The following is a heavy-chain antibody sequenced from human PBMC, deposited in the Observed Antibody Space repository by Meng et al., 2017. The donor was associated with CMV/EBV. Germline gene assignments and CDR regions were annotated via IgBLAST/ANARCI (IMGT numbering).Heavy chain of an antibody. V-gene: IGHV3-7*01. D-gene: IGHD3-10*01. CDR1: GFTFSTYW. CDR2: IKQEGSEK. CDR3: ARNARGSGY. Sequence: GGSLRLSCAASGFTFSTYWMTWVRQAPGKGLEWVANIKQEGSEKYYVDSVKGRFTISRDNAKNSLFLQMNSLRAEDTAMYYCARNARGSGYWGQGTLVTVSS. J-gene: IGHJ4*02.